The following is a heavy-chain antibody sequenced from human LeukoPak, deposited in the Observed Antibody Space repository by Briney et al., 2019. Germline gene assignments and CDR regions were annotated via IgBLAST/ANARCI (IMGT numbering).Heavy chain of an antibody. D-gene: IGHD6-19*01. CDR2: INPSGGST. V-gene: IGHV1-46*01. J-gene: IGHJ4*02. Sequence: ASVKVSFKASGYTFTSYYMHWVRQAPGQGLEWMGIINPSGGSTSYAQKFQGRVTMTRDTSTSTVYMELSSLRSEDTAVYYCARDEAVGSSGWYGVDYWGQGTLVTVSS. CDR1: GYTFTSYY. CDR3: ARDEAVGSSGWYGVDY.